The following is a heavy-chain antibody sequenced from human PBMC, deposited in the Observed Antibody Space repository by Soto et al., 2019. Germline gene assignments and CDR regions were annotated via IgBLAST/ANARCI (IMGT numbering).Heavy chain of an antibody. Sequence: EVQLLESGGGLVQPGGSLRLSCAASGFTFSHYAMRWVRQAPGKGLQWVSTIFGSGAPTHYADSVKGRFGISRDNSKNMLFLEMNSLKDEDTAVYYCTREASSWGFAFDLWGQGTRVAVSS. CDR1: GFTFSHYA. CDR2: IFGSGAPT. D-gene: IGHD3-16*01. V-gene: IGHV3-23*01. J-gene: IGHJ3*01. CDR3: TREASSWGFAFDL.